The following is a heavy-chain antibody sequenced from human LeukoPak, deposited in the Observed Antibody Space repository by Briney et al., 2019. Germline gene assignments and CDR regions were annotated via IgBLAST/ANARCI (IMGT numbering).Heavy chain of an antibody. CDR3: ARHTNDYGGYGDY. D-gene: IGHD4-23*01. CDR1: GYSFPNYW. V-gene: IGHV5-51*01. J-gene: IGHJ4*02. Sequence: GESLKISCKGSGYSFPNYWIGWVRQMPGKGLEWMGSIYPADSDTRYSPSFQGQVTISADKSISAAYLQWSSLKASDTAMYYCARHTNDYGGYGDYWGQGTLVTVSS. CDR2: IYPADSDT.